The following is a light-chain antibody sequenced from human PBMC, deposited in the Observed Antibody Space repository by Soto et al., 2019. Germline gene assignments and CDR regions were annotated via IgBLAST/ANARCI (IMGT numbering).Light chain of an antibody. J-gene: IGLJ3*02. Sequence: QSALTQPASVSGSPGQSITISCTGTSSDVGSYNLVSWYQQHPGKAPKLMIYEVSKRPSGVSNRFSGSKSGNTAYLTISGLQAEDEADYYCCSYAGSNWVFGGGTKLTVL. CDR1: SSDVGSYNL. CDR3: CSYAGSNWV. CDR2: EVS. V-gene: IGLV2-23*02.